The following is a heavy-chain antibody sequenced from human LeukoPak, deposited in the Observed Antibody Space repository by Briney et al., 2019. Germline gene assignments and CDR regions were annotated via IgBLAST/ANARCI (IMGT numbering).Heavy chain of an antibody. D-gene: IGHD1-26*01. V-gene: IGHV4-59*01. CDR1: GGSISSYY. CDR2: IYYSGST. CDR3: ARRVGGYSGSWFFDY. Sequence: SETLSLTCTVSGGSISSYYWSWIRQPAGKGLEWIGYIYYSGSTNYNPSLKSRVTISVDTSKNQFSLKLSSVTAADTAVYYCARRVGGYSGSWFFDYWGQGTLVTVSS. J-gene: IGHJ4*02.